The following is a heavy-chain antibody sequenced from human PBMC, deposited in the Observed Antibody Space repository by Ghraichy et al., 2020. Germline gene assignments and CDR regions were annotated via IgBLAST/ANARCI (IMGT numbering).Heavy chain of an antibody. CDR1: GYTFTSYD. CDR2: MNPNSGNT. V-gene: IGHV1-8*01. J-gene: IGHJ5*02. CDR3: ARGSVVPAAILKSPATAARPHWFDP. Sequence: ASVKVSCKASGYTFTSYDINWVRQATGQGLEWMGWMNPNSGNTGYAQKFQGRVTMTRNTSISTAYMELSSLRSEVTAVYYCARGSVVPAAILKSPATAARPHWFDPWGQGTLVTVSS. D-gene: IGHD2-2*01.